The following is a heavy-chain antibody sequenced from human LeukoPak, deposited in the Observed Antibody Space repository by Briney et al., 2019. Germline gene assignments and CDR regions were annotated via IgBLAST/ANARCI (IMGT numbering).Heavy chain of an antibody. CDR2: INPNSGGT. CDR3: ARWAGSPYYYYGMDV. Sequence: ASVKVSCKASGYTFTGYYMHWVRQAPGQGLEWMGWINPNSGGTTYAQKFQGWVTMTRDTSISTAYMELSRLRSDDTAVYYCARWAGSPYYYYGMDVWGQGTTVTVSS. J-gene: IGHJ6*02. V-gene: IGHV1-2*04. CDR1: GYTFTGYY. D-gene: IGHD3-10*01.